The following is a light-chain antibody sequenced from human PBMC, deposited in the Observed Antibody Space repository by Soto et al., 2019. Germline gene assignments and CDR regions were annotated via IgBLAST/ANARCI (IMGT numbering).Light chain of an antibody. CDR2: DVS. CDR3: CSSAGTYTYV. J-gene: IGLJ1*01. V-gene: IGLV2-11*01. CDR1: NSNLGDYNY. Sequence: QSVLTQPRSVSGSPGQSVAISCTGTNSNLGDYNYVSWYQQHPGKAPKLMISDVSKRPSGVPDRFSGSKSGNTASLTTSGLQAEDEADYYCCSSAGTYTYVFGTGTKLTVL.